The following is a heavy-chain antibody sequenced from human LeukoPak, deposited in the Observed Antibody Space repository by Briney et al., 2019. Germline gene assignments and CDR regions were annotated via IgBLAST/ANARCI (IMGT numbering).Heavy chain of an antibody. J-gene: IGHJ3*02. CDR1: DYTFTSYG. V-gene: IGHV1-18*01. CDR2: ISVYNGNT. Sequence: APVTVSCKASDYTFTSYGIIWVRQAPGQGLEGMGWISVYNGNTNYGQKFQGRVTMTTDTSTSTAYMELRSLRSDDTAVYYCARCSGDCRGSDAFDIWGQGTMVTVSS. D-gene: IGHD2-21*02. CDR3: ARCSGDCRGSDAFDI.